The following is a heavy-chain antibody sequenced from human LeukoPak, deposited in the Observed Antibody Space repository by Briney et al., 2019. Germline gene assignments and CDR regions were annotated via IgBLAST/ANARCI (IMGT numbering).Heavy chain of an antibody. V-gene: IGHV3-21*01. Sequence: GGSLRLSCAASGFTFSSYSMNWVRQAPGKGLEWVSSISSSSYIYYADSVKGRFTISRDNAKNLLYLQMNSLRAEDTAVYYCARDHRLSGSYDAFDIWGQGTMVTVSS. CDR3: ARDHRLSGSYDAFDI. D-gene: IGHD1-26*01. CDR2: ISSSSYI. J-gene: IGHJ3*02. CDR1: GFTFSSYS.